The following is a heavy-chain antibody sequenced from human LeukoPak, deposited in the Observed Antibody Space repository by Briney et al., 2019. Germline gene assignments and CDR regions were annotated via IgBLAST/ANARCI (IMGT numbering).Heavy chain of an antibody. V-gene: IGHV3-21*01. D-gene: IGHD6-19*01. J-gene: IGHJ5*02. CDR3: ARDPRYSSGWYRGGNWFDP. CDR1: GFTFSSYS. CDR2: ISSSSSYI. Sequence: GGSLRLSCAASGFTFSSYSMNWVRQAPGKGLEWVSSISSSSSYIYYADSVKGRFTISRDSAKNSLYLQMNSLRAEDTAVYYCARDPRYSSGWYRGGNWFDPWGQGTLVTVSS.